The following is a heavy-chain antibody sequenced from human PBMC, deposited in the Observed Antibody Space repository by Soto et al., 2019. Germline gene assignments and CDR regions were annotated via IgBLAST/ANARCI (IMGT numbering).Heavy chain of an antibody. J-gene: IGHJ6*03. CDR3: ARGRGDDFWSGYYGPRHHYYYMDV. D-gene: IGHD3-3*01. CDR2: INHSGST. V-gene: IGHV4-34*01. Sequence: SETLSLTCAVYGGSFSGYYWSWIRQPPGKGLEWIGEINHSGSTNYNPSLKSRVTISVDTSKNQFSLKLSSVTAADTAVYYCARGRGDDFWSGYYGPRHHYYYMDVWGKGTTVTVSS. CDR1: GGSFSGYY.